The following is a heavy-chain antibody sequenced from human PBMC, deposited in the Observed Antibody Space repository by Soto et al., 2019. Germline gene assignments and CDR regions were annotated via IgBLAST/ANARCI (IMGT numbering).Heavy chain of an antibody. D-gene: IGHD3-10*01. CDR2: ISYDGSNK. CDR1: GFTFSSYG. Sequence: QGQLVESGGGVVQPGRSLRLSCAASGFTFSSYGMHWVRQAPGKGLEWVAVISYDGSNKYYADSVKGRFTISRDNSKNTLYLQMNSLRAEDTAVYYCAKVGRVTMVRGLYYGMDVWGQGTTVTVSS. CDR3: AKVGRVTMVRGLYYGMDV. J-gene: IGHJ6*02. V-gene: IGHV3-30*18.